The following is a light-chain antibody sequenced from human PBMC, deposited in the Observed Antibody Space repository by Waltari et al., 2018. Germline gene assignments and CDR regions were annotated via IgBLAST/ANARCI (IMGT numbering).Light chain of an antibody. Sequence: QSVLTQPPSASGTPGQRVTISCSGSSSNIGRDTVNWYQQVPGTAPNLLIYGNDQRPSGVPDRFAGSKSGTSASLAITGLQSEDEADYYCATWDDSLNGRVFGGGTKLTVL. V-gene: IGLV1-44*01. J-gene: IGLJ3*02. CDR3: ATWDDSLNGRV. CDR2: GND. CDR1: SSNIGRDT.